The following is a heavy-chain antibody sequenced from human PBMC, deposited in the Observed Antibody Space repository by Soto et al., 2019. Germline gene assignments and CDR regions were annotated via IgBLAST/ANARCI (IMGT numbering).Heavy chain of an antibody. J-gene: IGHJ5*02. D-gene: IGHD5-18*01. Sequence: ASVTVSCKASVYTFTSYYMHWVRQAPGQGLEWMGIINPSGGSTSYAQKFQGRVTMTRDTSTSTVYMELSSLRSEDTAVYYCARDRGYSYGWNWFDPWGQGTLVTVSS. V-gene: IGHV1-46*01. CDR1: VYTFTSYY. CDR3: ARDRGYSYGWNWFDP. CDR2: INPSGGST.